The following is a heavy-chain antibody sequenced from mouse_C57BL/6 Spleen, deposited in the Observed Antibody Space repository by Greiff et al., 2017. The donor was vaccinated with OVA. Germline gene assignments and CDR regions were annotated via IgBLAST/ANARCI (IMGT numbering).Heavy chain of an antibody. Sequence: QVQLQQPGAELVKPGASVKLSCKASGYTFTSYWMQWVKQRPGQGLEWIGEIDPSDSYTNYNQKFKGKATLTVDTSSSTAYMQLSSLTSEDSAVYYCARFGDGYSEVYWGQGTTLTVSS. V-gene: IGHV1-50*01. CDR2: IDPSDSYT. D-gene: IGHD2-3*01. CDR1: GYTFTSYW. J-gene: IGHJ2*01. CDR3: ARFGDGYSEVY.